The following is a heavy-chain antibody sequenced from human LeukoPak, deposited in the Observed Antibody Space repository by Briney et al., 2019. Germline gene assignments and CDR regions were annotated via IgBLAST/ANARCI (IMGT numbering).Heavy chain of an antibody. V-gene: IGHV3-11*01. CDR2: ISSSGSTI. CDR1: GFTFSDYY. Sequence: NPGGSLRLSCAASGFTFSDYYMSWIRQAPGRGLEWVSYISSSGSTIYYADSVKGRFTISRDNAKNSLYLQMNSLRAEDTAVYYCARARGYSSGWFDYWGQGTLVTVSS. CDR3: ARARGYSSGWFDY. J-gene: IGHJ4*02. D-gene: IGHD6-19*01.